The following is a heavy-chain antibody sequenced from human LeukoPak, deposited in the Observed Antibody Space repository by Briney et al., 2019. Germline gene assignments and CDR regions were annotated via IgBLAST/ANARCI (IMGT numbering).Heavy chain of an antibody. J-gene: IGHJ4*02. V-gene: IGHV3-30-3*01. CDR1: GFTFSSYA. CDR3: ASGHYDFWSGYQY. CDR2: ISYDGSNK. Sequence: GGSLRLSCAASGFTFSSYAMHWVRQAPGKGLEWVAVISYDGSNKYYADSVKGRFTISRDNSKNTLYLQMNSLRAEDTAVYYCASGHYDFWSGYQYWGQGTLVTVSS. D-gene: IGHD3-3*01.